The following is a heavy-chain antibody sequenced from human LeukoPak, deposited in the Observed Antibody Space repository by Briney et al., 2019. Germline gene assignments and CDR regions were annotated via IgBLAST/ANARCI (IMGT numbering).Heavy chain of an antibody. Sequence: GGSLRLSYAASGFDFRSYSMHWVRQAPGKGLEWVSSISTIGSYIYYADSMKGRFTISRDNVKNSLFLEMNSLRAADTAVYYCVRETGRRYGMDVWGQGTTVTVSS. CDR1: GFDFRSYS. V-gene: IGHV3-21*01. D-gene: IGHD3-9*01. J-gene: IGHJ6*02. CDR3: VRETGRRYGMDV. CDR2: ISTIGSYI.